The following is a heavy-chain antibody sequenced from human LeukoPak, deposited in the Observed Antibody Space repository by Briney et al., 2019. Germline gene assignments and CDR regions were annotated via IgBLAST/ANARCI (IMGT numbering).Heavy chain of an antibody. Sequence: GGSLRLSCAASGFTFSSYWMSWVRQAPGKGLEWVANIKQDGSEKCYVDSVKGRFTISRDNAKNSLYLQMNSLRAEDTAVYYCARDGYCSSTSCYTGLVYWGQGTLVTVSS. J-gene: IGHJ4*02. CDR1: GFTFSSYW. CDR2: IKQDGSEK. D-gene: IGHD2-2*02. CDR3: ARDGYCSSTSCYTGLVY. V-gene: IGHV3-7*01.